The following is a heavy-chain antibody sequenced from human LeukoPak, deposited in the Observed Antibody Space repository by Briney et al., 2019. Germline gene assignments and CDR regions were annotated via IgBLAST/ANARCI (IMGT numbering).Heavy chain of an antibody. D-gene: IGHD2-21*01. Sequence: PGGSLRLSCAASGFTFGSHGMSWVRQTPGKGLEWVSSISASGGEKSYADSVRGRFTISRDNSKNTLYLQMNSLRPEDTAVYYCAKIGVIGLWYFDYWGQGSLVTVSS. CDR3: AKIGVIGLWYFDY. CDR1: GFTFGSHG. V-gene: IGHV3-23*01. CDR2: ISASGGEK. J-gene: IGHJ4*02.